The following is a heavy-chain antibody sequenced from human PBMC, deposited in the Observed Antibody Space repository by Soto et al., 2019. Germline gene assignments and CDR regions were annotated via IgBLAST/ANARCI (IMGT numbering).Heavy chain of an antibody. Sequence: QVQPVQSGGGAVLPGNSLRLSCAASGFPFSWAGMHWLRQTPGKGLEWVAVVSGDGRDIDYAESVRGRFSISRDNPKSTLYLQMNNLGVEDTAIYYCARGLNKAAGGAFDVWGQGTQVIVSS. J-gene: IGHJ3*01. V-gene: IGHV3-33*01. CDR3: ARGLNKAAGGAFDV. CDR2: VSGDGRDI. CDR1: GFPFSWAG. D-gene: IGHD3-16*01.